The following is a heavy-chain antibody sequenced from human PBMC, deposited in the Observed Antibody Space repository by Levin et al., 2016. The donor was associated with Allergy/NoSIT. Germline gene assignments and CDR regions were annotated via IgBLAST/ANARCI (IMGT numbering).Heavy chain of an antibody. D-gene: IGHD3-16*01. V-gene: IGHV3-48*02. CDR2: ISGSRSLT. CDR3: ARGRPNDDNWFDS. Sequence: GEFLKISCVVSGFTFSGYSMNWVRQAPGKGLEWVSYISGSRSLTHYTDSVRGRFTISRDNAKSSVYLEMNSLRDEDTAIYYCARGRPNDDNWFDSWGQGTLVTVSS. J-gene: IGHJ5*01. CDR1: GFTFSGYS.